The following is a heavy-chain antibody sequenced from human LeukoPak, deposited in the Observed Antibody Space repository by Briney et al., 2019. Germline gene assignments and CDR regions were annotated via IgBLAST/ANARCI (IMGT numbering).Heavy chain of an antibody. V-gene: IGHV4-4*07. Sequence: PSEALSLTCSISGVSINDHYWAWIRQPAGRGLEWIGHIYISGTTDYNPSLRSRVTISLDMSKNSFSLRLTSVTAADTAVYYCARGYSSSWSYFDYWGQGTLVTVSS. CDR3: ARGYSSSWSYFDY. J-gene: IGHJ4*02. D-gene: IGHD6-13*01. CDR2: IYISGTT. CDR1: GVSINDHY.